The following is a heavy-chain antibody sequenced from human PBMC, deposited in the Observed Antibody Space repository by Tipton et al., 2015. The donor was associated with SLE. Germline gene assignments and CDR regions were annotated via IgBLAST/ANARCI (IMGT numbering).Heavy chain of an antibody. V-gene: IGHV3-33*01. CDR1: GFTFSSYG. J-gene: IGHJ4*02. CDR3: ARHTYYYDSSGYSPFDY. CDR2: IRYDGSNK. D-gene: IGHD3-22*01. Sequence: SLRLSCAASGFTFSSYGMHWVRQAPGKGLEWVAFIRYDGSNKYYADSVKGRFTISRDNAKNSLYLQMNSLRAEDTAVYYCARHTYYYDSSGYSPFDYWGQGTLVTVSS.